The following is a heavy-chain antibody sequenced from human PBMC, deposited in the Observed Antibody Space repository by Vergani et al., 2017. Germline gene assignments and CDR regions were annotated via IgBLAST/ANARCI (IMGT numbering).Heavy chain of an antibody. D-gene: IGHD3-10*01. CDR1: GGTFSSYT. CDR2: IIPIFGTA. V-gene: IGHV1-69*08. Sequence: QVQLVQSGAEVKKPGSSVKVSCKASGGTFSSYTISWVRQAPGQGLEWMGRIIPIFGTANYAQKFQGRVTITADESTSTAYMGLSSLRSEDTAVYYCARGGYITMVRGVYLDYWGQGTLVTVSS. J-gene: IGHJ4*02. CDR3: ARGGYITMVRGVYLDY.